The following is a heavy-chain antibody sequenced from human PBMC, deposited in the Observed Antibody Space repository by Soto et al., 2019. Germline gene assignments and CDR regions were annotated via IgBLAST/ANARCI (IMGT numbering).Heavy chain of an antibody. Sequence: QVQLVQSGAEVKKPGSSVKVSCKASGGTFSSYAISWVRQAPGQGLEWMGGIIPIFGTANYAQKFQGRVTITADESTSTAYMGLSSLRSEDTAVYYCARDSVRGYSGYGPKDYWGQGTLVTVSS. CDR1: GGTFSSYA. J-gene: IGHJ4*02. V-gene: IGHV1-69*01. CDR3: ARDSVRGYSGYGPKDY. D-gene: IGHD5-12*01. CDR2: IIPIFGTA.